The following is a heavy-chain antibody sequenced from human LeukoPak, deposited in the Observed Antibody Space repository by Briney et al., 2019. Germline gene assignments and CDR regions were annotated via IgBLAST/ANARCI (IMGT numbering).Heavy chain of an antibody. V-gene: IGHV1-2*02. J-gene: IGHJ4*02. CDR1: GYTFTGYY. CDR3: ARRLVYCTNGVCYSDY. D-gene: IGHD2-8*01. Sequence: GASVKVSCKASGYTFTGYYMHWVRQAPGQGLEWMGWINPNSGGTNYAQKFQGRVTMTRDTSISTAYMELSRLRSDDTAVYYCARRLVYCTNGVCYSDYWGQGTLVTVSS. CDR2: INPNSGGT.